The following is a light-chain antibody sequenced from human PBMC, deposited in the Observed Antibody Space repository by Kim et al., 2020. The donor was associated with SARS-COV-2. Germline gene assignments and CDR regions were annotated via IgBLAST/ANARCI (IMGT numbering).Light chain of an antibody. CDR3: CSDADKLRYV. CDR1: SSDVGRYNF. V-gene: IGLV2-11*01. J-gene: IGLJ1*01. Sequence: QSALTQPRSVSGSPGQSVTISCTGTSSDVGRYNFVSWYQQHPGKAPKLILYDVTKRPSGVPDRFSGSKSGNTAPLTISGLQAEDEADYCCCSDADKLRYVFGSGTKVTVL. CDR2: DVT.